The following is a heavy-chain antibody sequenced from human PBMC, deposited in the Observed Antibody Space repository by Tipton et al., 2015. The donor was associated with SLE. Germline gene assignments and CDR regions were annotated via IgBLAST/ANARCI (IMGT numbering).Heavy chain of an antibody. D-gene: IGHD2-2*01. CDR1: GGSFSGYY. CDR2: LNHGGSI. V-gene: IGHV4-34*01. Sequence: TLSLTCVVYGGSFSGYYWSWIRQPPGKGLEWVGELNHGGSINYNPSLKSRVTISLDTSKNQFSLKLSSVTAADTAVYYCARDEIVVIPAASYQYHYGMDVWGQGTTVTVSS. J-gene: IGHJ6*02. CDR3: ARDEIVVIPAASYQYHYGMDV.